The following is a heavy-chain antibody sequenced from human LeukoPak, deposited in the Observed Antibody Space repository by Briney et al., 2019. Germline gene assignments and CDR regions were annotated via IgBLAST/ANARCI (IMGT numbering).Heavy chain of an antibody. CDR2: IKSKTDGGTT. V-gene: IGHV3-15*01. CDR3: ARDRGSTGYDLYDY. Sequence: PGGSLRLSCAAAGFTFSSYSMNWVRQAPGKGLEWVGRIKSKTDGGTTDYAAPVKGRFIISRDDSKNTLYLQMNSLRAEDTAVYYCARDRGSTGYDLYDYWGQGTLVTVSS. CDR1: GFTFSSYS. J-gene: IGHJ4*02. D-gene: IGHD5-12*01.